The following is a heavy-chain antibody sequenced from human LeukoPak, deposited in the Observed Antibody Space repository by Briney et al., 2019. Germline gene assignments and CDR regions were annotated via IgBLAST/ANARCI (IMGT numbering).Heavy chain of an antibody. Sequence: PSETLSLTCAVYGGSFSGYYWSWIRQSPGKGLEWIGQIIHSGSTNYNPSLKSRVTISVDTSKNQFSLKLTSVTAADTAVYYCARRSVRGVIRYWGQGTLVTVSS. D-gene: IGHD3-10*01. CDR2: IIHSGST. CDR3: ARRSVRGVIRY. V-gene: IGHV4-34*12. CDR1: GGSFSGYY. J-gene: IGHJ4*02.